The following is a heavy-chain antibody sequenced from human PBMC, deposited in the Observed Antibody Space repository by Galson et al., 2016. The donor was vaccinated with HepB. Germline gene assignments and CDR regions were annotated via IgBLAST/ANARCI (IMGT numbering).Heavy chain of an antibody. J-gene: IGHJ4*02. V-gene: IGHV3-23*01. Sequence: SLRLSCAGSAFTFSSYPMSWVRQAPGKGLEWVSAISGSGDITYYADSVKGRFTISRDNSKNTVYLQMNSLRAEDTAVYYCAKDRWELLRGFDYWDQGALATVPP. CDR3: AKDRWELLRGFDY. D-gene: IGHD1-26*01. CDR2: ISGSGDIT. CDR1: AFTFSSYP.